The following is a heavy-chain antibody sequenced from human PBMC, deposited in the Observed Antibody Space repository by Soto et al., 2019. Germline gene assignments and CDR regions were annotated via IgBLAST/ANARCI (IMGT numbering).Heavy chain of an antibody. Sequence: PGGSLRLCCVASEFTFRSYEMNWVRQAPGKGLEWVSYISSSGTTIYYTDSVKGRFTISRDNAKKSLYLQMNSLRAEDTAVYYCVRFGGAAAGPGDYWGQGTLVTVSS. CDR1: EFTFRSYE. CDR3: VRFGGAAAGPGDY. D-gene: IGHD6-13*01. CDR2: ISSSGTTI. V-gene: IGHV3-48*03. J-gene: IGHJ4*02.